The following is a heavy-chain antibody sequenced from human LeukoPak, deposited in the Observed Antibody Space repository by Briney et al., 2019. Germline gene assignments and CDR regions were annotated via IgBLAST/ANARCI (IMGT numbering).Heavy chain of an antibody. CDR2: IYYSGST. V-gene: IGHV4-30-4*08. Sequence: SETLSLTCTVSGGSISSGDYYWSWIRQPPGKGLEWIGYIYYSGSTYYNPSLKSRVTISVDKSKNQFSLKLSSVTAADTAVYYCARLPRDPMTSGNYFDYWGQGTLVTVSS. CDR3: ARLPRDPMTSGNYFDY. D-gene: IGHD4-11*01. J-gene: IGHJ4*02. CDR1: GGSISSGDYY.